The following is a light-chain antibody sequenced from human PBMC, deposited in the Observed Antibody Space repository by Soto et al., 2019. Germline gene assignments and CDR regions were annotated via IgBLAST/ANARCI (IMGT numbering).Light chain of an antibody. CDR3: QQLNSYPIT. V-gene: IGKV1-9*01. CDR1: QGINTF. Sequence: IQVSQSPSSLSASVGGRVTITCRASQGINTFLAWYQHKAAKAPKLLIYAASTLQSGVPSRFSGSGSVTDFTLTISSLQSEDFATYYCQQLNSYPITFGQGTRLEIK. CDR2: AAS. J-gene: IGKJ5*01.